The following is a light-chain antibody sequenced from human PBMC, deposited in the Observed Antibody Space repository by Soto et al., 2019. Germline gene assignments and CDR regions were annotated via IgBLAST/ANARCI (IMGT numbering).Light chain of an antibody. J-gene: IGKJ1*01. Sequence: EIVLTQSPGTLSLSPGERATLSCRASQSVSSNYLAWYQQKPGQAPRLLIYDASSRPTGIPDRFSGSGSGTDFTLTISRLEPEDFAVYYCQQYDKSPRTFGQGTKVEIK. V-gene: IGKV3-20*01. CDR2: DAS. CDR3: QQYDKSPRT. CDR1: QSVSSNY.